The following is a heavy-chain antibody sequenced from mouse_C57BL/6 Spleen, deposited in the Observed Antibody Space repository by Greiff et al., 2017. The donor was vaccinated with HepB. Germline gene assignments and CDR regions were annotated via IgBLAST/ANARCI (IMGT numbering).Heavy chain of an antibody. V-gene: IGHV5-17*01. CDR3: ARQYFYAMDY. CDR1: GFTFSDYG. Sequence: EVKLMESGGGLVKPGGSLKLSCAASGFTFSDYGMHWVRQAPEKGLEWVAYISSGSSTIYYADTVKGRFTISRDNAKNTLFLQMTRLRSEDTAMYYCARQYFYAMDYWGQGTSVTVSS. J-gene: IGHJ4*01. CDR2: ISSGSSTI. D-gene: IGHD5-1-1*01.